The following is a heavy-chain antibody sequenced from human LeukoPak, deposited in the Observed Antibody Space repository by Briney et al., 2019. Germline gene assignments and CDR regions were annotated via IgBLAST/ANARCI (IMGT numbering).Heavy chain of an antibody. V-gene: IGHV1-18*01. J-gene: IGHJ5*02. CDR2: VNTDTGDT. D-gene: IGHD2-21*02. Sequence: ASVKVSCKAFGYTFNTYGIIWVRQAPGQGPQWMGWVNTDTGDTYYEQNLQGRVAMTRDTSTSTAYMELMSLRSDDTAVYYCARKRCKGDCYLFDPWGQGTLVTVSS. CDR1: GYTFNTYG. CDR3: ARKRCKGDCYLFDP.